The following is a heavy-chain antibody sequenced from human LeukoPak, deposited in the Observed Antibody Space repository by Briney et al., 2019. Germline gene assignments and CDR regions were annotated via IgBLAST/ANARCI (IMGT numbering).Heavy chain of an antibody. D-gene: IGHD1-14*01. CDR3: ATPGGELRYFDY. V-gene: IGHV4-39*07. CDR2: INHSGST. CDR1: GGSISSGDYY. Sequence: SETLSLTCTVSGGSISSGDYYWSWIRQPPGKGLEWIGEINHSGSTNYNPSLKSRVTISVDTSKNQFSLKLSSVTAADTAVYYCATPGGELRYFDYWGRGTLVTVSS. J-gene: IGHJ4*02.